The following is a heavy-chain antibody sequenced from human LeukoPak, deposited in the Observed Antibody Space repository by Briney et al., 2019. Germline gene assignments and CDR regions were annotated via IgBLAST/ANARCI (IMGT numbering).Heavy chain of an antibody. CDR2: IIPVFGTT. V-gene: IGHV1-69*06. CDR1: GGTFSSYA. Sequence: SVKVSCKASGGTFSSYAVSWVRLTPGQGLEWLGGIIPVFGTTTYAQKFQAKVTMTADKSTNTAYLEISSLTSDDTAVYYCARCSPGDSSNFYAVLQYWGQGTQVTVS. D-gene: IGHD3-22*01. J-gene: IGHJ4*02. CDR3: ARCSPGDSSNFYAVLQY.